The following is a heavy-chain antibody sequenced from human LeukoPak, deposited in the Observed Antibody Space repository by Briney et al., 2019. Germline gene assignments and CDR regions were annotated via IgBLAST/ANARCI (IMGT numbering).Heavy chain of an antibody. D-gene: IGHD3-22*01. J-gene: IGHJ4*02. V-gene: IGHV3-48*02. CDR2: IRSSGSTI. CDR1: GFTFSSYA. CDR3: ARDPAHSSGPFDC. Sequence: GGSLRLSCSASGFTFSSYAMHWVRQAPGKGLEWVSYIRSSGSTIYYADSVRGRFTISRDNAKNSLYLQMNSLRDEDTAVYYCARDPAHSSGPFDCWGQGTLVTVSS.